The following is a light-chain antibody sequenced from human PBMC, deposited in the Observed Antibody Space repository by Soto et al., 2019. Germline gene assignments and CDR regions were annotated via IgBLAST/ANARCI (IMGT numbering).Light chain of an antibody. CDR2: RDN. CDR3: ATWDDSLGGPV. V-gene: IGLV1-47*01. Sequence: QSVLTQTPSVSGTPGQRVNISCSGSSSNIGRNYVSWYHQFPGTAPKLLIYRDNERPSGVPDRFSGSKSGTSASLAISGLRSGDEADYHCATWDDSLGGPVFGGGTKVTVL. CDR1: SSNIGRNY. J-gene: IGLJ2*01.